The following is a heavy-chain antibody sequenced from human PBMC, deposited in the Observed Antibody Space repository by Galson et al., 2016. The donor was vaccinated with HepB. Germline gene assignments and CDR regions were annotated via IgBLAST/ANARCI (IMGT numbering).Heavy chain of an antibody. CDR3: AMGLWLGTDGMDV. J-gene: IGHJ6*02. CDR1: GFIFTNFV. Sequence: SLRLSCAASGFIFTNFVMSRVRKAPGKGLEWVSNISGDGGSRYYADSVKGRFTISRDNSKNTLYLQMNNLRAEDTAEYYCAMGLWLGTDGMDVWGHGTTVTVSS. CDR2: ISGDGGSR. V-gene: IGHV3-23*01. D-gene: IGHD6-19*01.